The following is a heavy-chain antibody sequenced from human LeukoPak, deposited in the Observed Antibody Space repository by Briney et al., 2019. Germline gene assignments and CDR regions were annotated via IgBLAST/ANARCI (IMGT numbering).Heavy chain of an antibody. V-gene: IGHV4-59*01. D-gene: IGHD5-12*01. Sequence: SETLSLTCTVSGGSISSYYWSWIRQPPGKGLEWTGNINYSGSTNYNPSLKSRVTISVDTSKNQFSLKLSSVTAADTAVYYCARDLIISGAIYFDYWGQGTLVTVSS. CDR2: INYSGST. CDR1: GGSISSYY. CDR3: ARDLIISGAIYFDY. J-gene: IGHJ4*02.